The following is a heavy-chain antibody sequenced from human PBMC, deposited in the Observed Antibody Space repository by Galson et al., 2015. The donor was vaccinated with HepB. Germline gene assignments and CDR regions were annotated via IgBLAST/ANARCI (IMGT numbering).Heavy chain of an antibody. Sequence: SVKVSCKASGYTFTGYYMHWVRQAPGQGLEWMGWINTNSGSTNYEEKFQGWVTMTRDTSISTAYVELSRLRSDDTAVYYCARYRSSSANCYAADAFDMWGQGTVVTVSS. J-gene: IGHJ3*02. V-gene: IGHV1-2*04. D-gene: IGHD2-2*01. CDR2: INTNSGST. CDR3: ARYRSSSANCYAADAFDM. CDR1: GYTFTGYY.